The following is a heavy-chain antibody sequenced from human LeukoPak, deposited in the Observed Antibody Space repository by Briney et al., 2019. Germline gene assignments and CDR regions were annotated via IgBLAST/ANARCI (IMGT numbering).Heavy chain of an antibody. Sequence: GASVKVSCKASGYTFTSYDINWVRQAPGQGLEWMGWINPNSGGTKYAQKFQGRVTMTTDTSINTVYMELSRLRSDDTAVYYCARDQQQWMPTNCFDAWGQGTLVTVSS. J-gene: IGHJ5*02. CDR2: INPNSGGT. CDR3: ARDQQQWMPTNCFDA. V-gene: IGHV1-2*02. D-gene: IGHD6-19*01. CDR1: GYTFTSYD.